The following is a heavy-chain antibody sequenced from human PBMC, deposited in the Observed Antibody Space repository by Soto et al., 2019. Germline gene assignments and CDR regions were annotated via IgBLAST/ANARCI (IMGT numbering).Heavy chain of an antibody. CDR3: ASGCIGGSCYPALALYCYYGMDV. Sequence: QVQLVQSGAEVKKPGSSVKVSCKASGGTFSSYAISWVRQAPGQGLERMGGIIPIFGTATYAQKFQGRVTITAYESTSTAYMDLSSLRPEDTAVYYLASGCIGGSCYPALALYCYYGMDVWGQGTTVTVSS. CDR1: GGTFSSYA. J-gene: IGHJ6*02. V-gene: IGHV1-69*12. CDR2: IIPIFGTA. D-gene: IGHD2-15*01.